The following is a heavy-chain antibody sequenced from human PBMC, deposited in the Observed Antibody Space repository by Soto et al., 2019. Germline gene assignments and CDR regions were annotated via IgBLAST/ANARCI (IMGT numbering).Heavy chain of an antibody. J-gene: IGHJ4*02. CDR1: GFTLSDHY. CDR2: TKNKANRYTT. Sequence: EVQLVESGGGLVQPGGSLRLSCAASGFTLSDHYMDWVRQAPGKGLEWVGRTKNKANRYTTEYAASVNGRFTISRDDSKNSLYLQMNSLKTEDTAVSYCARWVSGSPDNWGQGTLVTVSS. CDR3: ARWVSGSPDN. D-gene: IGHD1-26*01. V-gene: IGHV3-72*01.